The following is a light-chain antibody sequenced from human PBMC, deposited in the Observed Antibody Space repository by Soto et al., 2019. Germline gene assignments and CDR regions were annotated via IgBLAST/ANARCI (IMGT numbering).Light chain of an antibody. CDR1: QAIGND. J-gene: IGKJ1*01. CDR3: LQNYRSPWT. CDR2: AAY. V-gene: IGKV1-6*01. Sequence: AIQMTQSPSSLSASVGDRVTITCRASQAIGNDLGWYQQIPGKAPKLLIYAAYRLHSGVPSKFSGSGSVSDFTLTISSLQPEDFATYYCLQNYRSPWTFGQGTKVELK.